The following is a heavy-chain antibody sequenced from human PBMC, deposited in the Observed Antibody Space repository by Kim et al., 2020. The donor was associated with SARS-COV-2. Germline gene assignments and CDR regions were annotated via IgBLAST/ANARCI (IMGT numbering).Heavy chain of an antibody. Sequence: ASVKVSCKASGYTFTSYAMNWVRQAPGQGLEWMGWINTNTGNPTYAQGFTGRFVFSLDTSVSTAYLQISSLKAEDTAVYYCARGFYGSGSYYNSPAYSRHFDYWGQGTLVTVSS. CDR3: ARGFYGSGSYYNSPAYSRHFDY. J-gene: IGHJ4*02. D-gene: IGHD3-10*01. CDR1: GYTFTSYA. V-gene: IGHV7-4-1*02. CDR2: INTNTGNP.